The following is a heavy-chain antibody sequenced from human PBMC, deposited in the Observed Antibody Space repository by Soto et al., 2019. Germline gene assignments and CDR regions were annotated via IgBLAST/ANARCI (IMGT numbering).Heavy chain of an antibody. V-gene: IGHV4-30-4*01. CDR1: GGSISSGDYY. D-gene: IGHD3-22*01. CDR2: IYYSGST. CDR3: ARADAESYYYDSSGYSGLDY. J-gene: IGHJ4*02. Sequence: SETLSLTCTVSGGSISSGDYYWSWIRQPPGKGLEWIGYIYYSGSTYYNPSLKSRVTISVDTSKNQFSLKLSSVTAADTAVYYCARADAESYYYDSSGYSGLDYWGQGTLVTVSS.